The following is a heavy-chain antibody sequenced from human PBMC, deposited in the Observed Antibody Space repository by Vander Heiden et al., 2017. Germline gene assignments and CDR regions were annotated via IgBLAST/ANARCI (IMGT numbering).Heavy chain of an antibody. CDR1: GGTFSGYA. D-gene: IGHD2-2*01. CDR2: IIPIFGTA. Sequence: QVQLVRSGAEVTKSGASVKVSCKASGGTFSGYAISWVRQAPGQGLEWMGGIIPIFGTANYAQKFQGRVTITADESTSTAYMELSSLRSEDTAVYYCARDLCVVVPAAMDYWGQGTLVTVSS. V-gene: IGHV1-69*01. CDR3: ARDLCVVVPAAMDY. J-gene: IGHJ4*02.